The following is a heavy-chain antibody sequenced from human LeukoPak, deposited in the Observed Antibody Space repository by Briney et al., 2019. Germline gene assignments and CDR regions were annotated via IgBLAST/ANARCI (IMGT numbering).Heavy chain of an antibody. CDR2: IISSSSYI. D-gene: IGHD4-17*01. CDR3: AREHDYGDREYFQH. V-gene: IGHV3-21*01. Sequence: GGSLRLSCAASGFTFSSYSMNWVRQAPGKGLEWVSSIISSSSYIYYADSVKGRFTISRDNAKNSLYLQMKSLRAEDTAVYYCAREHDYGDREYFQHWGPGTLVTVSS. CDR1: GFTFSSYS. J-gene: IGHJ1*01.